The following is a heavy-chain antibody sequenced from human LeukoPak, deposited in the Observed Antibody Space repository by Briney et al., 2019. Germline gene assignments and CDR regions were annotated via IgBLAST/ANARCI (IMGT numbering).Heavy chain of an antibody. CDR3: AREDDSSGYPPRAFDI. D-gene: IGHD3-22*01. CDR2: IYPGDSDT. CDR1: GYSFTSYW. J-gene: IGHJ3*02. Sequence: GESLKISCKGSGYSFTSYWIGWVRQMPGKGLEWMGIIYPGDSDTRYSPSLQGQVTISADKSISTAYLQWSSLKASDTAMYYCAREDDSSGYPPRAFDIWGQGTMVTVSS. V-gene: IGHV5-51*01.